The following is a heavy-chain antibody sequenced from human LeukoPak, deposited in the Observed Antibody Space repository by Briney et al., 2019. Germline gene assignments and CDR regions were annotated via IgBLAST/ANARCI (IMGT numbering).Heavy chain of an antibody. CDR2: IWYDGRNK. J-gene: IGHJ4*02. Sequence: PGGSLRLSCAASGFTFTSYGMHWVRQAPGKGLEWVAVIWYDGRNKYYVDSVKGRFTISRDNSKNTVYLQMNSLRAEDTAVYFCARDLSIAVFDYWGQETLLTVSS. CDR3: ARDLSIAVFDY. D-gene: IGHD6-19*01. V-gene: IGHV3-33*01. CDR1: GFTFTSYG.